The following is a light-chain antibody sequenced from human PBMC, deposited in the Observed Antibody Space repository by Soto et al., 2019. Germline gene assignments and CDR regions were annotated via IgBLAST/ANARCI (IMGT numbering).Light chain of an antibody. CDR2: GAS. CDR1: QSVTSKY. Sequence: IVLTQSPGTLSLSPGERATLSCRASQSVTSKYLAWYQQRPGQAPRLLIFGASSRATGIPARFSGSGSGTDGTITISSLEKEDGAVYFCQQRSNWTITFGQGTRLEIK. CDR3: QQRSNWTIT. V-gene: IGKV3D-20*02. J-gene: IGKJ5*01.